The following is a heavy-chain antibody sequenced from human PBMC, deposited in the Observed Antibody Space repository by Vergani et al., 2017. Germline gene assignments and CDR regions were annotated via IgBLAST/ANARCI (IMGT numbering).Heavy chain of an antibody. Sequence: EVQLVESGGGVVRPGGSLRLSCAASGFTFDDYGMTWVRQAPGKGLEWVSGLTWNGGRTSYADSVKGRFTISRDNAKNSLYLQMNSLRAEDTALYYCVKDIAASGNYWYFDLWGRGTLVTVSS. CDR1: GFTFDDYG. CDR2: LTWNGGRT. J-gene: IGHJ2*01. CDR3: VKDIAASGNYWYFDL. V-gene: IGHV3-20*04. D-gene: IGHD6-13*01.